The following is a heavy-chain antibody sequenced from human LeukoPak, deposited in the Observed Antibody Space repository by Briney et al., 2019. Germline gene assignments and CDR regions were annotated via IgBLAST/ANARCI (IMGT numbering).Heavy chain of an antibody. CDR1: EFTFSHYS. CDR2: IRFDGSNA. Sequence: PGGSLRLSCTASEFTFSHYSMHWVRQAPGKGLEWVTFIRFDGSNAYYGDSVKGRFTISRDNAKRTLYLQMNSLRPEDTAVYYCAKGLPFDGSTYFDDWGQGSLVTVSS. D-gene: IGHD3-22*01. V-gene: IGHV3-30*02. CDR3: AKGLPFDGSTYFDD. J-gene: IGHJ4*02.